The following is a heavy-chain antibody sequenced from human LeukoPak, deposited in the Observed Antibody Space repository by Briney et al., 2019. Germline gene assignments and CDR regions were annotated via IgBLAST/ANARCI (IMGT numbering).Heavy chain of an antibody. CDR1: GFTFSSYA. Sequence: PGGSLRLSCATSGFTFSSYAMSWVRQAPGKGLEWVSGIGASGGSTYYADSVKGRFTISRDNSKNTLYLQMNSLRTEDTAVYYCAKDRRAVPGYQDYWGQGTLVTVSS. V-gene: IGHV3-23*01. J-gene: IGHJ4*02. D-gene: IGHD6-19*01. CDR2: IGASGGST. CDR3: AKDRRAVPGYQDY.